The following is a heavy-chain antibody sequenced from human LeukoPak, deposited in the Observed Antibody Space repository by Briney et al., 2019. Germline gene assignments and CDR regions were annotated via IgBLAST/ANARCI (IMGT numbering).Heavy chain of an antibody. CDR2: IYPGDSDT. V-gene: IGHV5-51*01. D-gene: IGHD4-23*01. CDR1: GYSFTSYW. Sequence: KRGESLKISCKGSGYSFTSYWIGWVRQMRGEGLEWMGIIYPGDSDTRYSPSLQGQVTISADKSISTAYLQWSSLKASDTAMYYCARHPSYDGGKGNRYYYYMDVWGKGTTVTVSS. J-gene: IGHJ6*03. CDR3: ARHPSYDGGKGNRYYYYMDV.